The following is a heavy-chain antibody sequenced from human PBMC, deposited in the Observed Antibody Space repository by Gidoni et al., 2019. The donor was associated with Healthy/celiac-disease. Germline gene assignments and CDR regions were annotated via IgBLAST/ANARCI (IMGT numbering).Heavy chain of an antibody. CDR2: ISGSGGST. V-gene: IGHV3-23*01. J-gene: IGHJ1*01. CDR3: AKDDDYYDSSGYHTFEYFQH. CDR1: GFPFSSYA. D-gene: IGHD3-22*01. Sequence: EVQLLESGGGLVQPGGSLRLSCAASGFPFSSYAMSWVRQAPGKGLEWVSAISGSGGSTYYADSVKGRFTISRDNSKNTLYLQMNSLRAEDTAVYYCAKDDDYYDSSGYHTFEYFQHWGQGTLVTVSS.